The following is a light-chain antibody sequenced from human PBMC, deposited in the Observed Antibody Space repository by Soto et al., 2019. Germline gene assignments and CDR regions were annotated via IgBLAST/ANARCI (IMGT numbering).Light chain of an antibody. V-gene: IGKV3-20*01. J-gene: IGKJ1*01. CDR1: QSVSSSY. CDR3: QQYGSSPQRT. CDR2: GAS. Sequence: EIVLTQSPGTLSLSPGERATLSCRASQSVSSSYLAWYQQKPGQAPRLLIYGASSRATGIPDRFSGSGSGTYFTLTISRLEAEDCAVYYCQQYGSSPQRTFGQGTKVEIK.